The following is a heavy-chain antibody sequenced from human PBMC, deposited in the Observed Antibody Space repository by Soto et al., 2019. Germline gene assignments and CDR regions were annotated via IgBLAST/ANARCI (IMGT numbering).Heavy chain of an antibody. J-gene: IGHJ4*02. V-gene: IGHV1-18*01. CDR1: GYTSNTYG. CDR3: AVGYGLAVGYTEWYFDP. Sequence: GASVKVSCKVSGYTSNTYGISWVRQAPGQRLEWLGWISAYSGKTDSAQKFQGRLTMTTDASTSTAYMDLRSLTSDDTAIYYCAVGYGLAVGYTEWYFDPWGQGILVTVSS. CDR2: ISAYSGKT. D-gene: IGHD3-16*02.